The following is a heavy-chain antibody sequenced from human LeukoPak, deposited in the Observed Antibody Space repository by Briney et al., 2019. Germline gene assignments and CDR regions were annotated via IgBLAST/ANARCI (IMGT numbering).Heavy chain of an antibody. J-gene: IGHJ5*02. V-gene: IGHV3-13*01. D-gene: IGHD2/OR15-2a*01. CDR2: IGTLHDA. CDR3: VRGCTYCNWKTWFDP. CDR1: GFTFNVYD. Sequence: GGSLRLSCVTSGFTFNVYDMHWVRQAKGKGLEWVSAIGTLHDAYYPDSVKGRFTISRENARNSLYLQMNSLTAGDTAVCYCVRGCTYCNWKTWFDPWGQGTLVTVSS.